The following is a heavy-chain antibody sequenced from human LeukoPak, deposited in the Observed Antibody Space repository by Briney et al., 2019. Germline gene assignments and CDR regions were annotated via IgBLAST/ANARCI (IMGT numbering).Heavy chain of an antibody. CDR1: GFTFSSYW. V-gene: IGHV3-74*01. Sequence: GGSLRLSCAASGFTFSSYWMHWVRQAPGKGLVWVSRINSDGSSTSYADSVKGRFTISRDNAKNTLYLQMNSLRAEDTAVYYCARASAYYDFWSCYYSPVVDDAFDIWGQGTMVTVSS. D-gene: IGHD3-3*01. J-gene: IGHJ3*02. CDR2: INSDGSST. CDR3: ARASAYYDFWSCYYSPVVDDAFDI.